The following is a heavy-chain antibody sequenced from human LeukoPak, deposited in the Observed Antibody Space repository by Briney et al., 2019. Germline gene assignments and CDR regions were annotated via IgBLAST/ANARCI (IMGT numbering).Heavy chain of an antibody. CDR1: GGSISSGGYY. Sequence: QASETLSLTCTVSGGSISSGGYYWSWIRQHPGKGLEWIGYIYYSGSTNYNPSLKSRVTMSVDTSKNQFSLKLSSVTAADTAVYYCARGGAIVVVPAAPKMGFDPWGQGTLVTVSS. D-gene: IGHD2-2*01. J-gene: IGHJ5*02. CDR3: ARGGAIVVVPAAPKMGFDP. V-gene: IGHV4-61*08. CDR2: IYYSGST.